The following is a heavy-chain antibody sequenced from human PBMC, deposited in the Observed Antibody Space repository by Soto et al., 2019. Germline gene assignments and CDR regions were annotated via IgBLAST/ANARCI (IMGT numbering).Heavy chain of an antibody. Sequence: ASVKVSCKASGYTFTGYYMHWVRQAPGQGLEWMGWINPNSGGTNYAQKFQGWVTMTRDTSISTAYMELSRLRSDDTAVYYCARATSGPPYYYYGMDVWGQGTTVTVSS. D-gene: IGHD2-15*01. J-gene: IGHJ6*02. V-gene: IGHV1-2*04. CDR1: GYTFTGYY. CDR2: INPNSGGT. CDR3: ARATSGPPYYYYGMDV.